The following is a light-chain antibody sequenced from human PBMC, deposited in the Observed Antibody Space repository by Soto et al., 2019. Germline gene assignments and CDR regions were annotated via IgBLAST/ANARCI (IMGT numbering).Light chain of an antibody. CDR2: GVS. J-gene: IGKJ1*01. CDR3: QQYTDSRT. Sequence: EIVLTQSPGTLSLSPGESATLSCRASQSISSSYFAWYQQKPGQAPRLLVYGVSSRATDVQDRFSGSGSGTEFTLTIRRLEPEDFAVYYCQQYTDSRTFGQGTKVDIK. V-gene: IGKV3-20*01. CDR1: QSISSSY.